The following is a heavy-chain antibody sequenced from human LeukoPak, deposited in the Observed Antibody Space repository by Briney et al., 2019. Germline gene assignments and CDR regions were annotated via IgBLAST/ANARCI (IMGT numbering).Heavy chain of an antibody. J-gene: IGHJ4*02. D-gene: IGHD6-13*01. CDR1: GVTFNNDY. CDR2: ISITGRTI. V-gene: IGHV3-11*01. CDR3: TREGQYSNSWPYFDY. Sequence: KPVGSLRLSCAASGVTFNNDYMSWSRQAPGKGLGWVSDISITGRTIHYADSVKGRFTISSDHATNSMYLQINSLSADDTAMHYCTREGQYSNSWPYFDYWGQRTLVTVPS.